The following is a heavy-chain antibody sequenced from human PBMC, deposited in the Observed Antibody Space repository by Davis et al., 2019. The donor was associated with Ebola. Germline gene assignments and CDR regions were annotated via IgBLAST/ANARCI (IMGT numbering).Heavy chain of an antibody. V-gene: IGHV1-46*01. D-gene: IGHD4-17*01. CDR2: IKPSGGST. Sequence: AASVKVSCKASGYTFTSYYMHWVRQAPGQGLEWMGIIKPSGGSTSYAQKFQGRVTMTRDTSTSTVYMELSSLRSEDTAVYYCARGYGDYFYYYGMDVWGQGTTVTVSS. CDR1: GYTFTSYY. CDR3: ARGYGDYFYYYGMDV. J-gene: IGHJ6*02.